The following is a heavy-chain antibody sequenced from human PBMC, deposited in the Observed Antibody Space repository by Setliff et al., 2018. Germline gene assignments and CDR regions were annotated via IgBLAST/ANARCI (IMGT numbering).Heavy chain of an antibody. Sequence: GGSLRLSCAASGFTFSSYGMHWVRQAPGKGLEWVAFIRYDGSNKYYADSVKGRFTISRDNAKNSLYLQMNSLRAEDTAVYYCARDAEYDYVWGSYRSYFDYWGQGTLVTVSS. V-gene: IGHV3-30*02. CDR1: GFTFSSYG. CDR3: ARDAEYDYVWGSYRSYFDY. CDR2: IRYDGSNK. D-gene: IGHD3-16*02. J-gene: IGHJ4*02.